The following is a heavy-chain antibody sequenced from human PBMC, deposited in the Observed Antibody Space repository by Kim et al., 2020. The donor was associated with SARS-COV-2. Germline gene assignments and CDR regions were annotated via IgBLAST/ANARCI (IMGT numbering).Heavy chain of an antibody. D-gene: IGHD3-10*01. CDR3: ASFYGSGSCYTRNWFDP. CDR1: GFTFSSYS. Sequence: GGSLRLSCAASGFTFSSYSMNWVRQAPGKGLEWVSYISSSSSTIYYADSVKGRFTISRDNAKNSLYLQMNSLRDEDTAVYYCASFYGSGSCYTRNWFDPWGQGTLVTVSS. J-gene: IGHJ5*02. CDR2: ISSSSSTI. V-gene: IGHV3-48*02.